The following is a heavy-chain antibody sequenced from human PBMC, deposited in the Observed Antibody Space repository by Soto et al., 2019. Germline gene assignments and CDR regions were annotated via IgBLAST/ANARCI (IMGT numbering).Heavy chain of an antibody. V-gene: IGHV6-1*01. CDR3: ARTSGYFDS. D-gene: IGHD6-19*01. CDR1: GDSVSSISAA. CDR2: TYYRSKWYN. J-gene: IGHJ4*02. Sequence: SQTLSLPCAISGDSVSSISAAWNWIRQSPSRGLEWLGRTYYRSKWYNEYEVSVRSRIAINPDTSRNQFSLQLDSVTPEDTAVYYCARTSGYFDSWGQGSLVTVSS.